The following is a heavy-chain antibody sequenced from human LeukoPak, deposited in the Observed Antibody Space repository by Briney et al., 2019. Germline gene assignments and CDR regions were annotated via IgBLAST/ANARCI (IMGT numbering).Heavy chain of an antibody. D-gene: IGHD5-18*01. Sequence: NGISNYNPSLKSRVTISVDTSKNQFSLKLSSVTAADTAVYYCARERGYSYGLRVFDYWGQGTLVTVSS. V-gene: IGHV4-34*13. CDR3: ARERGYSYGLRVFDY. CDR2: NGIS. J-gene: IGHJ4*02.